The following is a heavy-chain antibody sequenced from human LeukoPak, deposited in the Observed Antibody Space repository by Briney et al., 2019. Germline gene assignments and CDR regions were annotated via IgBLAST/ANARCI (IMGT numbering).Heavy chain of an antibody. CDR1: GYTFTGYY. J-gene: IGHJ5*02. D-gene: IGHD3-3*01. CDR3: ARDYDFWSGYYVYSYNWFDP. Sequence: ASVKVSCKASGYTFTGYYMHWVRQAPGQVLEWMGWINPNSGGTNYAQKFQGRVTMTRDTSISTAYMELSRLRSDDTAVYYCARDYDFWSGYYVYSYNWFDPWGQGTLVTVSS. CDR2: INPNSGGT. V-gene: IGHV1-2*02.